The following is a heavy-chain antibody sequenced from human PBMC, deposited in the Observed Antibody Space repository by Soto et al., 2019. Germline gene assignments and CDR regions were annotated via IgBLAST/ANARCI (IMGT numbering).Heavy chain of an antibody. CDR3: ASTYYYDSSGYLAIPSFDY. D-gene: IGHD3-22*01. CDR2: ISYDGSNK. Sequence: PGGSLRLSCAASGFTFSSYAMHWVRQAPGKGLEWVAVISYDGSNKYYADSVKGRFTISRDNSKNTLYLQMNSLRAEDTAVYYCASTYYYDSSGYLAIPSFDYWGQGTLVTVAS. J-gene: IGHJ4*02. V-gene: IGHV3-30-3*01. CDR1: GFTFSSYA.